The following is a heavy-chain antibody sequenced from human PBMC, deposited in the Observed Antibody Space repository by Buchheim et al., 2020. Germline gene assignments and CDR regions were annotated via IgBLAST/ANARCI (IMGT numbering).Heavy chain of an antibody. CDR1: GFTFRNYW. Sequence: EVYLVESGGGLVQPGGSLRLSCAASGFTFRNYWMNWVRQAPGKGLEWVANINEDGTEKYYVDSVKGRFTISRDNAMSSVYLQMSSLRVEDTAVYYRAKHSIPWGQGT. CDR3: AKHSIP. CDR2: INEDGTEK. V-gene: IGHV3-7*03. J-gene: IGHJ5*02. D-gene: IGHD2/OR15-2a*01.